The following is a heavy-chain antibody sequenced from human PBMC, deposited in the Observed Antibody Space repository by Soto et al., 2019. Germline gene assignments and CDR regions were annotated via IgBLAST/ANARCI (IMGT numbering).Heavy chain of an antibody. CDR2: ISSDGGKA. Sequence: QVQLVESGGGVVQPGRSLRLSCAASGFTVSYFGLHWVRQAPGKGLEWVAFISSDGGKAYDADSMKCRLTISRDNSKNTLDLQMNSLKPEDTAVYYCARDWAWNYDYWGQGTLVTVSS. CDR3: ARDWAWNYDY. V-gene: IGHV3-30-3*01. D-gene: IGHD1-7*01. CDR1: GFTVSYFG. J-gene: IGHJ4*02.